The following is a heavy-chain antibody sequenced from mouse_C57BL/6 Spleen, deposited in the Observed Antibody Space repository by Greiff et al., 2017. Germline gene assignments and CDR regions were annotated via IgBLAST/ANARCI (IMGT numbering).Heavy chain of an antibody. CDR1: GYTFTSYW. Sequence: EVKLVESGTVLARPGASVKMSCKTSGYTFTSYWMHWVKQRPGQGLEWIGAIYPGNSDTSYNQKFKGKAKLTAVTSASTAYMELSSLTNEDSAVYYCTKLYYGSSYGWYFDVWGTGTTVTVSS. CDR2: IYPGNSDT. J-gene: IGHJ1*03. CDR3: TKLYYGSSYGWYFDV. D-gene: IGHD1-1*01. V-gene: IGHV1-5*01.